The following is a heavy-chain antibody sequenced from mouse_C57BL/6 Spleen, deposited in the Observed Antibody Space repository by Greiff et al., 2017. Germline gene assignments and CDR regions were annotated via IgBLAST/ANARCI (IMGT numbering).Heavy chain of an antibody. CDR2: ISSGGSYT. D-gene: IGHD1-1*01. J-gene: IGHJ1*03. Sequence: EVQLMESGGDLVKPGGSLKLSCAASGFTFSSYGMSWVRQTPDKRLEWVATISSGGSYTYYPDSVKGRFTISRDNSKNTLYLQMSSLKSEDTAMYYCARLPLYYGSSYGYFDVWGTGTTVTVSS. V-gene: IGHV5-6*01. CDR3: ARLPLYYGSSYGYFDV. CDR1: GFTFSSYG.